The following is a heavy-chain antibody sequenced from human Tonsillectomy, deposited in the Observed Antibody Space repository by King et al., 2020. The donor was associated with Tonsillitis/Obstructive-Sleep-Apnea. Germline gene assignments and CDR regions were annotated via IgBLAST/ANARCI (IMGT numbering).Heavy chain of an antibody. Sequence: VQLVESGSELKKPGASVTVSCKASGYTFISYTINWVRQAPGQGLEWMGWINTKTGNPTYAQGFTGRLVFSLDTSVSTAYLQISSLKAEDTAVYYCARESSSGWSGNDCWGQGTLVTVSS. CDR1: GYTFISYT. CDR3: ARESSSGWSGNDC. CDR2: INTKTGNP. V-gene: IGHV7-4-1*02. D-gene: IGHD6-19*01. J-gene: IGHJ4*02.